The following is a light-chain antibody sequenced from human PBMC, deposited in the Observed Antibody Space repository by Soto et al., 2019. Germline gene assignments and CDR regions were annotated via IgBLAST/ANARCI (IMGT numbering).Light chain of an antibody. Sequence: QSALTQPASASGSPGQSITISCTGTSSDVGGSNYVSWYQQHPGKAPKLMIYDVNNRPSGISNRFSGSKSGNTASLTISGLQAEDEADYYCSSYRSGSTLVFGGGTKLTV. CDR3: SSYRSGSTLV. J-gene: IGLJ2*01. CDR2: DVN. CDR1: SSDVGGSNY. V-gene: IGLV2-14*01.